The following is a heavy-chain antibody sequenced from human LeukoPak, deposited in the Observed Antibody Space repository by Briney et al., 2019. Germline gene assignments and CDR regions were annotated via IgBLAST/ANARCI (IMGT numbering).Heavy chain of an antibody. CDR1: GFTFDDYG. J-gene: IGHJ4*02. V-gene: IGHV3-20*04. CDR3: ARDLSDNWYTFGL. CDR2: INWDEGST. D-gene: IGHD1-1*01. Sequence: PGGSLRLSSEDSGFTFDDYGMSWVRQAPGKGLEWVSGINWDEGSTFYADTVKGRFTISRDNAKNSLYLQMNSLRAEDTALYYCARDLSDNWYTFGLWGQGTLVTVSS.